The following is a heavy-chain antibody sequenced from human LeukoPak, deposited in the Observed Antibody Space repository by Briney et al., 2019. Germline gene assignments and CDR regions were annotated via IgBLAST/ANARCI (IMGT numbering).Heavy chain of an antibody. CDR1: GGSISSGGYY. CDR3: ESGPGTHSGSYYLFERHFGH. CDR2: IYYSGST. D-gene: IGHD3-10*01. J-gene: IGHJ4*02. Sequence: PAETLSLTCTVSGGSISSGGYYWSWIRQHPGKGLEWIGYIYYSGSTYYNPSLKSRVPLSVDTAKNLSSKKLTSVPAADTAVYHCESGPGTHSGSYYLFERHFGHWGQGTLVTVSS. V-gene: IGHV4-31*03.